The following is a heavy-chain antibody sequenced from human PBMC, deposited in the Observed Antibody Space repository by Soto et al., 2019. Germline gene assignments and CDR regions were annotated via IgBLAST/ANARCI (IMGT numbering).Heavy chain of an antibody. Sequence: SETLSLTCIVSGGSIYSNGHYWGWIRQPPGKGLEWIGSIDNNGVTNYNSSLKSRVTISRDTSKNQFSLRLTSVTAADTAVYYCGKILVGATGHTDADSWGPGTLVTVSS. D-gene: IGHD2-15*01. J-gene: IGHJ4*02. CDR2: IDNNGVT. V-gene: IGHV4-39*01. CDR1: GGSIYSNGHY. CDR3: GKILVGATGHTDADS.